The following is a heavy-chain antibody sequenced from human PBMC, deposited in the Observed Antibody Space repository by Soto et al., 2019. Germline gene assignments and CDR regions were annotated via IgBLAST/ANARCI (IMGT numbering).Heavy chain of an antibody. CDR3: GRGDVLLWFGELPNYGMDV. CDR2: VNHSGST. Sequence: PSETLSLTCGVYGGSFSCNYLNWIRQPPGKGLEWIGEVNHSGSTNYNPSLKSRVTISVDTSKNQFSLKLSSVTAADTAVYYCGRGDVLLWFGELPNYGMDVWGQGTTVTVSS. J-gene: IGHJ6*02. V-gene: IGHV4-34*01. CDR1: GGSFSCNY. D-gene: IGHD3-10*01.